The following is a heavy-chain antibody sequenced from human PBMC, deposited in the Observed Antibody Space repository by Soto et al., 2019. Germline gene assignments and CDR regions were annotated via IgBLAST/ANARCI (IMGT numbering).Heavy chain of an antibody. Sequence: PSETLSLTCTVSGGSISSSSYYWGWIRQPPGKGLEWIGSIYYSGSTYYNPSLKSRVTISVDTSKNQFSLKLSSVTAADTAVYYCARKGGNDFWSGYYALDYYYGMDVWGQGTTVTVSS. D-gene: IGHD3-3*01. J-gene: IGHJ6*02. CDR2: IYYSGST. V-gene: IGHV4-39*01. CDR1: GGSISSSSYY. CDR3: ARKGGNDFWSGYYALDYYYGMDV.